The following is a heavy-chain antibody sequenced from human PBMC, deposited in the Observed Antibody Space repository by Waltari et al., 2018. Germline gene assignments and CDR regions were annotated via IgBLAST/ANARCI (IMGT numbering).Heavy chain of an antibody. CDR2: IRYDGSNK. Sequence: QVQLVESGGGVVQPGGSLRLSCAASGFTFSSYGMHWVRQAPGKGLEWVACIRYDGSNKYYADSVKGRFTISRDNSKNTLYLQMNSLGAEDTAVYYCAENSGSYYGMDVWGQGTTVTVSS. V-gene: IGHV3-30*02. J-gene: IGHJ6*02. CDR3: AENSGSYYGMDV. D-gene: IGHD1-26*01. CDR1: GFTFSSYG.